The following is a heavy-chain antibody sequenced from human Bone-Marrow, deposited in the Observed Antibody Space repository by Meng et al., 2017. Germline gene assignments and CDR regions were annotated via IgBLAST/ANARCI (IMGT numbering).Heavy chain of an antibody. J-gene: IGHJ4*02. CDR1: GGSISSGGYY. CDR2: IYYSGST. D-gene: IGHD3-10*01. V-gene: IGHV4-31*03. CDR3: ARLGTWPLHIWFGESDLTFDY. Sequence: SETLSLTCTVSGGSISSGGYYWSWIRQHPGKGLEWIGYIYYSGSTYYNPSLKSRVTISVDTSKNQFSLKLSSVTAADTAVYYCARLGTWPLHIWFGESDLTFDYWGQGTLVTVSS.